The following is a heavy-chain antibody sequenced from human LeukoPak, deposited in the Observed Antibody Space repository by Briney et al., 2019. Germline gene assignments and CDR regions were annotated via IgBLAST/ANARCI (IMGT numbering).Heavy chain of an antibody. V-gene: IGHV3-23*01. Sequence: GGSLRLSCAASGFTFSIYVMSWVRQAPGKGLEWVSAISGSGGSTYYADSVKGRFTISRDNSKNTLYLQMNSLRAEDTAVYYCAKDFSPYGSGTPVWGQGTTVTVSS. CDR3: AKDFSPYGSGTPV. CDR2: ISGSGGST. D-gene: IGHD3-10*01. J-gene: IGHJ6*02. CDR1: GFTFSIYV.